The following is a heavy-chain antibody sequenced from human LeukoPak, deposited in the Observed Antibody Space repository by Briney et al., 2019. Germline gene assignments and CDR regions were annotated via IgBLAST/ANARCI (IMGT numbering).Heavy chain of an antibody. CDR1: GDSISSYY. CDR3: ARAVTAYWYFDL. CDR2: IFYSGSP. J-gene: IGHJ2*01. V-gene: IGHV4-59*01. D-gene: IGHD2-21*02. Sequence: SETLSLTCTVSGDSISSYYWSWIRQPPGKGLEWIGNIFYSGSPNYNPSLKSRVTTSFDTSKNQFSLKLSSVTAADTAVYYCARAVTAYWYFDLWGRGALVTVSS.